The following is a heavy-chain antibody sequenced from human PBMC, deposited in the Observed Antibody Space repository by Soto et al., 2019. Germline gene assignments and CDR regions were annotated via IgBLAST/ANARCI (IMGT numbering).Heavy chain of an antibody. J-gene: IGHJ6*02. CDR3: AKGIWAYDSSGYVGMDV. D-gene: IGHD3-22*01. CDR2: ISGSGGST. V-gene: IGHV3-23*01. CDR1: GFTFSSYA. Sequence: GGSLRLSCAASGFTFSSYAMSWVRQAPGKGLEWVSAISGSGGSTYYADSVQGWFTITSDNSKNTLYLQMNSLRAEDTAVYYCAKGIWAYDSSGYVGMDVWGQGTTVTVSS.